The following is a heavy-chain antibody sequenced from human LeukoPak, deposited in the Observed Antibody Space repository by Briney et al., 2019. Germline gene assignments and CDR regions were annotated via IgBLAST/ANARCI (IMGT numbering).Heavy chain of an antibody. Sequence: PGGSLRLSCAASGFTFSSYSMNWVRQAPGKGLEWVSSISGNSYWIYYAGPVKDRFTISRDNARNSLYLEMERLSADDTAVYYCARGSILGATGYDWGQGTLVAVSS. CDR1: GFTFSSYS. J-gene: IGHJ4*02. V-gene: IGHV3-21*01. CDR3: ARGSILGATGYD. D-gene: IGHD1-26*01. CDR2: ISGNSYWI.